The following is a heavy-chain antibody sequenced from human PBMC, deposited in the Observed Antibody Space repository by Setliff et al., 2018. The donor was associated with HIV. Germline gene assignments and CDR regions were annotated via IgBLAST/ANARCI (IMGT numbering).Heavy chain of an antibody. CDR1: GFTFTSYA. J-gene: IGHJ4*02. Sequence: GASVKVSCKASGFTFTSYAIHWVRQAPGQGLEWMGWINAGNGNTKYSQKFQGRVTITRDTSASTAYMELSSLRSEDTAVYYCARVSGYSYGWAIDYWGQGTLVTVSS. CDR2: INAGNGNT. D-gene: IGHD5-18*01. V-gene: IGHV1-3*01. CDR3: ARVSGYSYGWAIDY.